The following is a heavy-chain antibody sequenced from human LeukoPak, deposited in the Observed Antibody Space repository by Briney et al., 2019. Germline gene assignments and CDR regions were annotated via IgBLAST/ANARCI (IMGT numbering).Heavy chain of an antibody. CDR3: VLGCPFDY. D-gene: IGHD3-16*01. CDR2: ISSSSRSI. J-gene: IGHJ4*02. Sequence: PGGSLRLSCAASGFTFSSYSMNWVRQAPGKGLEWVSYISSSSRSIYYADSVKGRFTISRDNASNSLSLQMNSLRDEDTAVYYCVLGCPFDYWGQGTLVTVSS. V-gene: IGHV3-48*02. CDR1: GFTFSSYS.